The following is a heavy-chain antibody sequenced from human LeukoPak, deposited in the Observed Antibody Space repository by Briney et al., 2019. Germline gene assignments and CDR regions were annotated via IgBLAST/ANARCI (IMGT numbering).Heavy chain of an antibody. V-gene: IGHV1-46*01. Sequence: ASVKVSCKASGYTFTSHYMHWVRQAPGQGLEWMGIINPSGGSTSYAQKFQGRVTMTRDMSRSTVYMELSSLRSEDTAVYYCAREGYCSSTSCSFMDVWGKGTTVTVSS. D-gene: IGHD2-2*01. CDR2: INPSGGST. CDR3: AREGYCSSTSCSFMDV. CDR1: GYTFTSHY. J-gene: IGHJ6*03.